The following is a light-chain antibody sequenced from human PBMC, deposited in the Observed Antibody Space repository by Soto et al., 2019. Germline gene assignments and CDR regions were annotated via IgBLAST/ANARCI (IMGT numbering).Light chain of an antibody. CDR2: YDS. CDR3: QVWDSSSDRDVV. CDR1: NIGSKS. Sequence: VLTQPPSVSVAPGKTARITCGGNNIGSKSVHWYQQKPGQAPVLVIYYDSDRPSGIPERFSGSNSGNTATLTISRVEAGDEADYYCQVWDSSSDRDVVFGGGTQLTVL. V-gene: IGLV3-21*04. J-gene: IGLJ2*01.